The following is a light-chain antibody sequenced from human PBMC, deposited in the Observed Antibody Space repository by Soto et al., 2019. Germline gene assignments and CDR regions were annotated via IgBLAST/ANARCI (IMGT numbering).Light chain of an antibody. Sequence: EIALTHPSRNLYLSPGEIATLSLMSSQSVSSSYLAWYQQTPGQAPRLLIYGASSRATGIPDKFSGSESGTDFTLTISRLEPEDFAVYFCQQSGILPIPFGQGTLLEVK. CDR2: GAS. CDR1: QSVSSSY. CDR3: QQSGILPIP. V-gene: IGKV3-20*01. J-gene: IGKJ5*01.